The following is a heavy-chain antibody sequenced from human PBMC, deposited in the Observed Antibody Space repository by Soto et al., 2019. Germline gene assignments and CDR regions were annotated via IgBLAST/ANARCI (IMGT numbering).Heavy chain of an antibody. CDR1: GFSLNSRHVP. V-gene: IGHV2-5*02. Sequence: QITLKESGPTLVKPTQTLTLTCTFTGFSLNSRHVPVGWIRQPPGKAPEWLALIYWDGSEHYSPSLQSRLTLTKGASENQLFLTMADMDPEDTATYFCAHGSGWVFDYWGQGTLVTVSS. CDR3: AHGSGWVFDY. J-gene: IGHJ4*02. CDR2: IYWDGSE. D-gene: IGHD6-19*01.